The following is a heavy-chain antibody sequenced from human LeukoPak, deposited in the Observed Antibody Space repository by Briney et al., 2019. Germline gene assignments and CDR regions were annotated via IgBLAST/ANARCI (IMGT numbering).Heavy chain of an antibody. V-gene: IGHV3-73*01. Sequence: PGGSLRLSCAASGFTFSGSALHWVRQASGKGLEWVGRIRSTANGYATAYAASVKGRFTISRDDSKNTAYLQMDSLKTEDTAVYYCARGGVYSSSAPDYWGQGTLVTVSS. J-gene: IGHJ4*02. CDR3: ARGGVYSSSAPDY. D-gene: IGHD6-6*01. CDR1: GFTFSGSA. CDR2: IRSTANGYAT.